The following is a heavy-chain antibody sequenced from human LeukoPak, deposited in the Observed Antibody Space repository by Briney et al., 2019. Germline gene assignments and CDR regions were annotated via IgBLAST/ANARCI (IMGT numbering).Heavy chain of an antibody. CDR1: GYSFTSYW. CDR3: ARPGIPEWDVVVPAAKDYYYYYGMDV. Sequence: GESLKISCKGSGYSFTSYWIGWVRQMPGKGLEWMGIIYPGDSDTRYSPSFQGQVTISADKSISTPYLQWSSLKASDTAMYYCARPGIPEWDVVVPAAKDYYYYYGMDVWGQGTTVTVSS. D-gene: IGHD2-2*01. CDR2: IYPGDSDT. V-gene: IGHV5-51*01. J-gene: IGHJ6*02.